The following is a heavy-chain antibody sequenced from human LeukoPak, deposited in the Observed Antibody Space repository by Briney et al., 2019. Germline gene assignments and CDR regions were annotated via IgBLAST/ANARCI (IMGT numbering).Heavy chain of an antibody. Sequence: GGSPRLSCAASEFTFGDYGMTWVRQVPGKGLEWVSGISWNGGSTAYGDSVKGRFTISRDNAKNFLYLELNSLRGEDTAFYFCARATARSMGGHNWFDSWGQGTLVTVSS. CDR2: ISWNGGST. J-gene: IGHJ5*01. CDR1: EFTFGDYG. CDR3: ARATARSMGGHNWFDS. V-gene: IGHV3-20*04. D-gene: IGHD1-26*01.